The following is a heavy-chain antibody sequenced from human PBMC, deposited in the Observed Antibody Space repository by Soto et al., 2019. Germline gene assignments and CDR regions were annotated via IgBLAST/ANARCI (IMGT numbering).Heavy chain of an antibody. CDR3: ARAYYDFWWGDYYYGMDV. V-gene: IGHV3-30-3*01. CDR2: ISYDGSNK. CDR1: GFTFSSYA. D-gene: IGHD3-3*01. J-gene: IGHJ6*02. Sequence: PGGSLRLSCAASGFTFSSYAMHWVRQAPGKGLEWVAVISYDGSNKYYADSVKGRFTISRDNSKNTLYLQMNSLRAEDTAVYYCARAYYDFWWGDYYYGMDVWGQGTTVTVSS.